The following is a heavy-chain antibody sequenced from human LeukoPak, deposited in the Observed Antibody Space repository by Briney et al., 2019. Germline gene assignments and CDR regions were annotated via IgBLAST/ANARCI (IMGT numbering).Heavy chain of an antibody. V-gene: IGHV4-39*01. CDR3: ARREDGSGEYPFDY. D-gene: IGHD3-10*01. Sequence: SETLSLTCTVSGGSISSYYWGWIRQPPGNGLEWIGSIYYSGSTYYNPSLKSRVTISVDTSKNQFSLKLSSVTAADTAVYYCARREDGSGEYPFDYWGQGTLVTVSS. CDR2: IYYSGST. CDR1: GGSISSYY. J-gene: IGHJ4*02.